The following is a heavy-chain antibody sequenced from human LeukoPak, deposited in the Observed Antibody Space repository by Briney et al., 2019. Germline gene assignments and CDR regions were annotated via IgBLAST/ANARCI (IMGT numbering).Heavy chain of an antibody. CDR1: GFTFSDYY. CDR2: ISSSSSYT. J-gene: IGHJ3*02. Sequence: GGSLRLSCAASGFTFSDYYMSWIRQAPGKGLEWVSYISSSSSYTNYADSVKGRFTISRDNAKNSLYLQMNSLRAEDTAVYYCARGLSSSSWFYAFDIWGQGTMVTVSS. D-gene: IGHD6-13*01. CDR3: ARGLSSSSWFYAFDI. V-gene: IGHV3-11*06.